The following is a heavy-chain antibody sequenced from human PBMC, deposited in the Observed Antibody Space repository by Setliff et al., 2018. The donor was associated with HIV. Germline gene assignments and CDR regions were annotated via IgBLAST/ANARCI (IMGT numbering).Heavy chain of an antibody. CDR2: IFPIVGIP. CDR1: GGTFSTYT. J-gene: IGHJ4*02. CDR3: ARTPSALTTRGEYYFDY. Sequence: SVKVSCKTSGGTFSTYTFNWVRQAPGQGLEWMGGIFPIVGIPNYAQKFQGRVTITADKSTSTAYMEVSGLKSEDTAVYYCARTPSALTTRGEYYFDYWGQGTLVTVSS. V-gene: IGHV1-69*10. D-gene: IGHD4-4*01.